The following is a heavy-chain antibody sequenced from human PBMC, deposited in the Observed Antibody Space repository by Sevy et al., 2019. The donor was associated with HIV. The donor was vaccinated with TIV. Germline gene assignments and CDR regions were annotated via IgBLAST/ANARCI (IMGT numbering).Heavy chain of an antibody. D-gene: IGHD2-21*01. V-gene: IGHV3-48*02. Sequence: GGSLRLSCAASGFTFSSYSMHWVRQAPGKGLEWVSYISSSSTIYYEDSVKGRFTISRDNVKKTLYLQMNSLRDEDTGVYYCARGNLLLSDDYWGQGTLVTVSS. CDR1: GFTFSSYS. J-gene: IGHJ4*02. CDR2: ISSSSTI. CDR3: ARGNLLLSDDY.